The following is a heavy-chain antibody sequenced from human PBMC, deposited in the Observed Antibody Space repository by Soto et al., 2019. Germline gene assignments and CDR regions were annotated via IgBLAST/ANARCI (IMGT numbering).Heavy chain of an antibody. J-gene: IGHJ4*02. D-gene: IGHD3-22*01. CDR1: GDTFSSYA. Sequence: QVQLVQSGAEVKKPGSSVKVSCKASGDTFSSYAINWVRQAPGQGLEWRGGIIPMFGTANYAQKFEGRVTINAGESTSTVYMELSSLRSEDTAVYYCARVGPAHYYDSSGYYSPLDYWGQGTLVTVSS. CDR3: ARVGPAHYYDSSGYYSPLDY. CDR2: IIPMFGTA. V-gene: IGHV1-69*01.